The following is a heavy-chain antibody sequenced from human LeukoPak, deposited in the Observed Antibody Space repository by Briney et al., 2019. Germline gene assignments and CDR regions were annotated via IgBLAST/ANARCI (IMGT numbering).Heavy chain of an antibody. CDR1: GFTFSSYA. CDR3: AREGYDILTGPPQDV. Sequence: GGSLRLSCAASGFTFSSYAMHWVRQAPGKGLEGVAVISYDGSNKYYADSVKGRFTISRDNSKNTLYLQMNSLRAEDTAVYYCAREGYDILTGPPQDVWGQGTTVTVSS. CDR2: ISYDGSNK. V-gene: IGHV3-30-3*01. J-gene: IGHJ6*02. D-gene: IGHD3-9*01.